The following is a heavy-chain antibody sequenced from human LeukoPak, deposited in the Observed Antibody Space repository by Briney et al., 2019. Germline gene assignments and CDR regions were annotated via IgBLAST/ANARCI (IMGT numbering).Heavy chain of an antibody. Sequence: SETLSLSCAVYGGSFSGYYWSWIRQPPGKGLEWIGEINHSGSTNYNPSLKSRVTISVDTSKNQFSLKRSSVTAADTAVYYCARVPRPQGYYYMDVWGKGTTVTVSS. V-gene: IGHV4-34*01. CDR3: ARVPRPQGYYYMDV. J-gene: IGHJ6*03. CDR2: INHSGST. D-gene: IGHD1-1*01. CDR1: GGSFSGYY.